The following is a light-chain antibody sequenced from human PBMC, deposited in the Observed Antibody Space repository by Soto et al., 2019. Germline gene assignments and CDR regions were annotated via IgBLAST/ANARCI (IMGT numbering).Light chain of an antibody. Sequence: QSALTQPASVSGSPGQSITISCTGTSSDVGGYNYVSWYQQHPGKAPKLMIYEVTNRHSGVSNRFSGSKSGNTASLTISGLQAEDEADYYCSSYTSSSTPGFGGGTKLTVL. CDR2: EVT. V-gene: IGLV2-14*01. CDR1: SSDVGGYNY. CDR3: SSYTSSSTPG. J-gene: IGLJ3*02.